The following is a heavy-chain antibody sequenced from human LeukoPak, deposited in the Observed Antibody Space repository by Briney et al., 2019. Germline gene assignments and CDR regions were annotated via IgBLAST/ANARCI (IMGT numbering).Heavy chain of an antibody. V-gene: IGHV1-3*01. CDR2: INAGNGNT. CDR1: GYTFTSYA. Sequence: ASVKVSCKASGYTFTSYAMHWVRQAPGQRLEWRGWINAGNGNTKYSQKFQGRVTMTRDTSTSTGYMELSSLRSEDTAVYYCARDREPYDSSGYSLGDWGQGTLVTVCS. D-gene: IGHD3-22*01. CDR3: ARDREPYDSSGYSLGD. J-gene: IGHJ4*02.